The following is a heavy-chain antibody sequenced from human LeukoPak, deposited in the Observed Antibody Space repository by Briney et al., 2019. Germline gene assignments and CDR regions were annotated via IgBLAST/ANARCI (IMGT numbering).Heavy chain of an antibody. J-gene: IGHJ4*02. CDR3: ARHVRQANRVPRSGIAAAPVAQGFDY. CDR1: GGSFSGYY. V-gene: IGHV4-34*01. D-gene: IGHD6-13*01. Sequence: SETLSLTCAVYGGSFSGYYWSWIRQPPWKGLEWIGEIDHSGSTNYNPSLKSRVTISVDTSKNLFSLKLSSVTAADTAVYYCARHVRQANRVPRSGIAAAPVAQGFDYWGQGTLVTVSS. CDR2: IDHSGST.